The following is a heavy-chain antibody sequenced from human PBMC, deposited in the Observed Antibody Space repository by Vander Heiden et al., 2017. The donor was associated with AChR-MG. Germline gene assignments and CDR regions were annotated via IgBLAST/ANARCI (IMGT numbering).Heavy chain of an antibody. D-gene: IGHD3-10*01. CDR1: GGTFTSYA. CDR3: ASSGYYYGSGSYPLMVFDY. V-gene: IGHV1-69*01. CDR2: IIPIFGTA. J-gene: IGHJ4*02. Sequence: QVQLVQSGAEVKKPGSSVKVSCKASGGTFTSYAISWVRQAAGQGLEWMGGIIPIFGTANYAQKFQGRVTITADESTSTAYMELSSLRSEDTAVYYCASSGYYYGSGSYPLMVFDYWGQGTLVTVSS.